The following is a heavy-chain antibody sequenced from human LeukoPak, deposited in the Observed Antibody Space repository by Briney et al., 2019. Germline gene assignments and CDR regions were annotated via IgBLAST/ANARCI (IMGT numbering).Heavy chain of an antibody. CDR2: IYHSGTT. CDR3: ARGTLYSGWSYYFDY. J-gene: IGHJ4*02. CDR1: GGSISSINW. Sequence: PSETLSLTCTVSGGSISSINWWTWVRQPPGKGLEWIGQIYHSGTTNYSPSLKSRVTISVDKSKNQFSLNLNSVTAADTAMYYCARGTLYSGWSYYFDYWGQGSQVTVSS. D-gene: IGHD6-19*01. V-gene: IGHV4-4*02.